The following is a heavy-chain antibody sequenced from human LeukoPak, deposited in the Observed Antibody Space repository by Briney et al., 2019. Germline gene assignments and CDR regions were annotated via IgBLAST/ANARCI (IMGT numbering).Heavy chain of an antibody. V-gene: IGHV3-21*01. CDR1: GFIFSRYS. Sequence: GGSLRLSCEASGFIFSRYSMNWVRQAPGKGLEWVSSFRSSGNYMYYADSVKGRFTISGDSAKNSLYLRMNSLRAEDTAVYYCARGDDTSWWGSFQHWGQGTLVTVSS. CDR3: ARGDDTSWWGSFQH. CDR2: FRSSGNYM. D-gene: IGHD2-21*01. J-gene: IGHJ1*01.